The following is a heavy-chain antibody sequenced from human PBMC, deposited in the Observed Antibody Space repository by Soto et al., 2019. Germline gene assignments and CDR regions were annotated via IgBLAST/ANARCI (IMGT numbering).Heavy chain of an antibody. Sequence: EVQLVESGGGLVKPGGSLRLSCLASGFTFSACTMDWVRQAPGKGLEWVSSISSTGAYIYYAESVRGRFTISRGNAKNALDLHMNSLGVEDTAVYYCARDYPVLYSSSVDALDIWGRGTLVTVSS. CDR3: ARDYPVLYSSSVDALDI. CDR1: GFTFSACT. V-gene: IGHV3-21*01. D-gene: IGHD6-6*01. J-gene: IGHJ3*02. CDR2: ISSTGAYI.